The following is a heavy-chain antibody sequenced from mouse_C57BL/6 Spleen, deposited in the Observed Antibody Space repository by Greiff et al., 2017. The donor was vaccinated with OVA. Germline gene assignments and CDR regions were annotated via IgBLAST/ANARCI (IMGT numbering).Heavy chain of an antibody. V-gene: IGHV1-64*01. D-gene: IGHD1-1*01. J-gene: IGHJ1*03. CDR1: GYTFTSYW. CDR3: GGGSSYGYFDV. Sequence: QVHVKQSGAELVKPGASVKLSCKASGYTFTSYWMHWVKQRPGQGLEWIGMIHPNSGSTNYNEKFKSKATLTVDKSSSTAYMQLSSLTSEDSAVYYCGGGSSYGYFDVWGTGTTVTVSS. CDR2: IHPNSGST.